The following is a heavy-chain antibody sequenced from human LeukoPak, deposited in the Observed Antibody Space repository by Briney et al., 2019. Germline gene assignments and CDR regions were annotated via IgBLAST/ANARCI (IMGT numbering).Heavy chain of an antibody. J-gene: IGHJ3*02. CDR2: IYYSGST. Sequence: SGTLSLTCAVSGGSISSSSYYWGWIRQPPGKGLEWIGSIYYSGSTYYNPSLKSRVTISVDTSKNQFSLKLSSVTAADTAVYYCARDPTWFWVRSSDAFDIWGQGTMVTVSS. CDR1: GGSISSSSYY. CDR3: ARDPTWFWVRSSDAFDI. V-gene: IGHV4-39*07. D-gene: IGHD3-10*01.